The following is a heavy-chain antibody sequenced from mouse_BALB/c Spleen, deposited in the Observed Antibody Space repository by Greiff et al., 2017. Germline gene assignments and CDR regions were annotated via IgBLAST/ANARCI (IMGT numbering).Heavy chain of an antibody. J-gene: IGHJ4*01. CDR3: ARSSTTPYAMDY. Sequence: EVQGVESGGGLVQPGGSLRLSCATSGFTFTDYYMSWVRQPPGKALEWLGFIRNKANGYTTEYSASVKGRFTISRDNSQSILYLQMNTLRAEDSATYYCARSSTTPYAMDYWGQGTSVTVSS. V-gene: IGHV7-3*02. CDR1: GFTFTDYY. D-gene: IGHD2-12*01. CDR2: IRNKANGYTT.